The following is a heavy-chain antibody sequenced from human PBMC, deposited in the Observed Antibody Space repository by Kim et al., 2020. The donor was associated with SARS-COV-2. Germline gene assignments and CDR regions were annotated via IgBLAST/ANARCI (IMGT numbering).Heavy chain of an antibody. CDR3: AGVEGAYDF. CDR2: ISSTAGTS. V-gene: IGHV3-11*04. D-gene: IGHD3-10*01. J-gene: IGHJ2*01. Sequence: GGSLRLSCTASGFAFSNYYMTWIRQAPGKGLEWISEISSTAGTSYYADSVKGRFTISRDNSRNSVSLQMNRLQDDDTAVYFCAGVEGAYDFWGPGVLVTVSS. CDR1: GFAFSNYY.